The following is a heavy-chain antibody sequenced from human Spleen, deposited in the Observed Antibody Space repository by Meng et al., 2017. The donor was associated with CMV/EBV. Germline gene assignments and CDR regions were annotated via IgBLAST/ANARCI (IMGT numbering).Heavy chain of an antibody. Sequence: CAVSGVSISSDSWWRWLRQPPGKGLEWIGEIYHSGGTNYNPSLRSRVTISVDKSKSQFSLNLSSVTAADTAVYYCARPTRRGYFDYWGQGTLVTVSS. D-gene: IGHD1-26*01. CDR3: ARPTRRGYFDY. CDR1: GVSISSDSW. CDR2: IYHSGGT. V-gene: IGHV4-4*02. J-gene: IGHJ4*02.